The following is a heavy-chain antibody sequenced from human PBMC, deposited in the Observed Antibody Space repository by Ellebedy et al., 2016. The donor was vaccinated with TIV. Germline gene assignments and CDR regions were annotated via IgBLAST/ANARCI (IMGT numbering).Heavy chain of an antibody. CDR2: ISSSSSYT. CDR3: ARVIAVAGMDIEYFDY. CDR1: GFTFSDYY. V-gene: IGHV3-11*06. D-gene: IGHD6-19*01. J-gene: IGHJ4*02. Sequence: GESLKISXAASGFTFSDYYMSWIRQAPGKGLEWVSYISSSSSYTNYADSVKGRFTISRDNAKNSLYLQMNSLRAEDTAVYYCARVIAVAGMDIEYFDYWGQGTLVTVSS.